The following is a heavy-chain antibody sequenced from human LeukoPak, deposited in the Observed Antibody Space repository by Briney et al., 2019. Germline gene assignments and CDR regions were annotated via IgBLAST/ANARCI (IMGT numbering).Heavy chain of an antibody. D-gene: IGHD1-26*01. CDR2: IYYSGST. J-gene: IGHJ3*02. CDR3: ARHKLAWELLRPSAFDI. Sequence: PSETLSLTCTVSGGSISSYYWSWIRQPPGKGLEWIGYIYYSGSTSYNPSLKSRVTISVDTSKNQFSLKLSSVTAADTAVYYCARHKLAWELLRPSAFDIWGQGTMVTVSS. V-gene: IGHV4-59*08. CDR1: GGSISSYY.